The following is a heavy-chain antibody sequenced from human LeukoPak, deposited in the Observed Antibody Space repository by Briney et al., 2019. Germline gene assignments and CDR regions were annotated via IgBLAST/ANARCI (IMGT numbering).Heavy chain of an antibody. D-gene: IGHD2-2*01. CDR3: ARDLCSSTSCRYNWFDP. V-gene: IGHV3-7*01. J-gene: IGHJ5*02. Sequence: GGSLRLSCAASGFTFSTYSMSWVRQAPGKGLEWVANIKQDGSEKYYVDPVKGRFTISRDNAKNSLYLQMNSLRAEDAAVYYCARDLCSSTSCRYNWFDPWGQGTLVTVSS. CDR1: GFTFSTYS. CDR2: IKQDGSEK.